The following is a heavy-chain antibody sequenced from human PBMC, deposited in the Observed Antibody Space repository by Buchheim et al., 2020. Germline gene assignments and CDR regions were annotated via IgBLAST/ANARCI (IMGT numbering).Heavy chain of an antibody. J-gene: IGHJ6*02. Sequence: QVQLVESGGGVVQPGRSLRLSCAASGFTFSSYAMHWVRQAPGKGLEWVATISYDGSEKFHAGSVQGRFIISRHNSKNTLYLQTNSLRVEDTAVYYCARDHLGDDGSRYYYYGLDVWGQGTT. CDR1: GFTFSSYA. D-gene: IGHD4-17*01. CDR3: ARDHLGDDGSRYYYYGLDV. V-gene: IGHV3-30*01. CDR2: ISYDGSEK.